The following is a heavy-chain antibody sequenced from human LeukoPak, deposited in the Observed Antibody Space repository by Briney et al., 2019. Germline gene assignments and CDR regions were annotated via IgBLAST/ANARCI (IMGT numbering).Heavy chain of an antibody. Sequence: SGGSLRLSCVASGFPFRIYAVSGVRHSRGRGVEWVSSFSNCGDTTYYADSVTGRFNISRDNSRDTLYLQMNSLRAEDTALYYCAKSGSVPPDYWDQGTLVTVSS. CDR2: FSNCGDTT. CDR1: GFPFRIYA. V-gene: IGHV3-23*01. J-gene: IGHJ4*02. CDR3: AKSGSVPPDY. D-gene: IGHD5-12*01.